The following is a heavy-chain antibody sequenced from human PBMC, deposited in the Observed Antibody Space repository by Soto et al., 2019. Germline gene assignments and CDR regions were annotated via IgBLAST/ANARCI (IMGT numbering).Heavy chain of an antibody. V-gene: IGHV1-3*01. J-gene: IGHJ4*02. D-gene: IGHD6-19*01. CDR1: GYTFTGYA. CDR3: ARAVAVPADFEY. CDR2: INAGNGNT. Sequence: ASVKVSCKASGYTFTGYAMHWVRQAPGQRLEWMGWINAGNGNTKYSQKFQGRVTITRDTSASTAYMELSSPRSEDTAVYYCARAVAVPADFEYWGQGTLVTVSS.